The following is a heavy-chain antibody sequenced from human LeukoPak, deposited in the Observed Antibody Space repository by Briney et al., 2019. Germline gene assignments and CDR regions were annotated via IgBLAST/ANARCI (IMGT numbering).Heavy chain of an antibody. Sequence: GGSLRLSCVASGFSLSGYWMYWVRQAPGKGLMYISRNNGDGSTTNYAGVVKGRFTMSRDNVKNTLYLQMNSLRVEDTAVYYCARDPRNVGLAPWGQGTLVTVSS. D-gene: IGHD2-15*01. J-gene: IGHJ5*02. CDR1: GFSLSGYW. CDR2: NNGDGSTT. V-gene: IGHV3-74*01. CDR3: ARDPRNVGLAP.